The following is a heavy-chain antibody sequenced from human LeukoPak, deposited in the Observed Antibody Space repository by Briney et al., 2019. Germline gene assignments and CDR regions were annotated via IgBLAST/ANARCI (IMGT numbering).Heavy chain of an antibody. V-gene: IGHV1-69*05. CDR1: GGTFSSYA. CDR3: ARDDRDDSSGYYYF. Sequence: EASVKVSCKASGGTFSSYAISWVRQAPGQGLEWMGGIIPIFGTANYAQKFQGRVTITTDESTSTAYMELSSLRSEDTAVYYCARDDRDDSSGYYYFWGQGTLVTVSS. J-gene: IGHJ4*02. CDR2: IIPIFGTA. D-gene: IGHD3-22*01.